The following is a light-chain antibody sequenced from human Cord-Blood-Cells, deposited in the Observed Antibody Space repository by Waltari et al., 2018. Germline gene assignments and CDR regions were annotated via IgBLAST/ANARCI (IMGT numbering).Light chain of an antibody. V-gene: IGKV3-20*01. CDR3: QQYGSSPPIN. Sequence: EIVLTQSPGTLSLSPGERATLSCRASQSVSSSYLAWYQQKPGQAPRLLIYGASSRATGIPDRISGSGSGTDFTLTISRLEPEDFAVYYCQQYGSSPPINFGQGTRLEIK. J-gene: IGKJ5*01. CDR2: GAS. CDR1: QSVSSSY.